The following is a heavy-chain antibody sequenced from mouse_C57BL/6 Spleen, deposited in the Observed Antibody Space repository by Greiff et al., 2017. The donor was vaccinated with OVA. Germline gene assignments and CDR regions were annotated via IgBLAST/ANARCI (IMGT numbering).Heavy chain of an antibody. J-gene: IGHJ3*01. CDR3: ANYYGSSSHLGY. Sequence: QVQLQPGAELVQPGASVKLSCTASGYTFTSYWMQWVKQRPGQGLEWIGEIDPSDSYTNYNQKFKGKATLTVDTSSSTAYMQLSSLTSEDSAVYYCANYYGSSSHLGYWGQGTLVTVSA. CDR1: GYTFTSYW. D-gene: IGHD1-1*01. CDR2: IDPSDSYT. V-gene: IGHV1-50*01.